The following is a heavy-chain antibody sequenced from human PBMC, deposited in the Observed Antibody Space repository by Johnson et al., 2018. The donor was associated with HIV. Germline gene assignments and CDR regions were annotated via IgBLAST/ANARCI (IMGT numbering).Heavy chain of an antibody. Sequence: VQLVESGGGLVKPGGSLRLSCAASGFTFSDYYMNWVRQAPGKGLEWVAVISYDGSNKYYADSVKGRFTISRDNSKNTLYLQMNSLRPEDTAVYYCARLRITMVRGGPDAFDIWGQGTLVTVSS. V-gene: IGHV3-30-3*01. CDR1: GFTFSDYY. J-gene: IGHJ3*02. CDR2: ISYDGSNK. CDR3: ARLRITMVRGGPDAFDI. D-gene: IGHD3-10*01.